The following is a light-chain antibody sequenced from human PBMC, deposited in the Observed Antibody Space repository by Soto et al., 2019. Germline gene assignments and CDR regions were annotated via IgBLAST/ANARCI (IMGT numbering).Light chain of an antibody. V-gene: IGKV3-11*01. CDR2: DAS. CDR3: QQYNDWPRT. J-gene: IGKJ1*01. CDR1: QSVSSY. Sequence: EIVLPPSPATMSLSPFERSSLYLRASQSVSSYLAWYQQKPGQAPRLLIYDASTRATGIPARFSGSGSGTDFTLTITSLEPEDFAVYYCQQYNDWPRTCGQGTKGDIK.